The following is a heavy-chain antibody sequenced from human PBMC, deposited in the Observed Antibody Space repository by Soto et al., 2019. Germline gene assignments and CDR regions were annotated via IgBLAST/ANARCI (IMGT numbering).Heavy chain of an antibody. Sequence: SVKVSCKASCYSFTSYGINWVRRAPGQGLEWVGWMSTYNENKVYAQKFQGRVAMTMDTATSTAYLDLGPLRSDDTAVYFCAKDAREAAPSDVWGQGTLVTVSS. CDR2: MSTYNENK. CDR3: AKDAREAAPSDV. D-gene: IGHD2-15*01. CDR1: CYSFTSYG. V-gene: IGHV1-18*01. J-gene: IGHJ3*01.